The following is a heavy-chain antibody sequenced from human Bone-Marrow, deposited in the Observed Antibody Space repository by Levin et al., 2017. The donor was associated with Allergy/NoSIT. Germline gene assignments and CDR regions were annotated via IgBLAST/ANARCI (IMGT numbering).Heavy chain of an antibody. CDR3: AKRLGVGYDY. CDR2: VSGSGGTT. CDR1: GFTFSNFA. J-gene: IGHJ4*02. D-gene: IGHD3-22*01. Sequence: LSLTCAASGFTFSNFAMSWVRQAPGKGLEWVSAVSGSGGTTYYADSLKGRFTISRDNSKNTLYLQMNSLRAEDTAVYYCAKRLGVGYDYWGQGTLVTVSS. V-gene: IGHV3-23*01.